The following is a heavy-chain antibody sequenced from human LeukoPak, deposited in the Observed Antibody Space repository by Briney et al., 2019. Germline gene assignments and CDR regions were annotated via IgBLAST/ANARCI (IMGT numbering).Heavy chain of an antibody. CDR1: GFTFGSFW. J-gene: IGHJ6*03. Sequence: GGSLRLSCAASGFTFGSFWMHWVRQAPGKGLVWVSRINIDGSGTTYADSVKGRFTISRDNAKNTLYLQMNSPRVEDTAVYYCARVRPGYYYMDVWGKGTTVTVSS. CDR2: INIDGSGT. V-gene: IGHV3-74*01. D-gene: IGHD7-27*01. CDR3: ARVRPGYYYMDV.